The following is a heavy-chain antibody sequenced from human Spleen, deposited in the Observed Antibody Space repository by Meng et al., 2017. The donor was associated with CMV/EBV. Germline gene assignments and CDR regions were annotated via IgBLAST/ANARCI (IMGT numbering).Heavy chain of an antibody. Sequence: SETLSLTCTVSGGSITNYYWSWIRQPPGKGLEWIGYIYYSGYTNYYPALQSRVSISVDTPTSQFSLKLNSVTAADTAVYYCARVRSNGWYFPRAFDIWGQGRLVTVSS. CDR3: ARVRSNGWYFPRAFDI. J-gene: IGHJ3*02. D-gene: IGHD6-19*01. V-gene: IGHV4-59*01. CDR2: IYYSGYT. CDR1: GGSITNYY.